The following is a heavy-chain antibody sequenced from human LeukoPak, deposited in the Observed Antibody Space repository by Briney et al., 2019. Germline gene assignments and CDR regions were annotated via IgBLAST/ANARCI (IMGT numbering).Heavy chain of an antibody. J-gene: IGHJ4*02. CDR2: ISGSGGST. V-gene: IGHV3-23*01. Sequence: GGSLRLSCAASGFTFSSYAMSWVRQAPGKGLEWVSAISGSGGSTYYADSVEGRFTISRDNSNNTLYLQMNSLRAEDTAVYYCAKVRGSSWYYSDWGQGTLVTVSS. CDR3: AKVRGSSWYYSD. D-gene: IGHD6-13*01. CDR1: GFTFSSYA.